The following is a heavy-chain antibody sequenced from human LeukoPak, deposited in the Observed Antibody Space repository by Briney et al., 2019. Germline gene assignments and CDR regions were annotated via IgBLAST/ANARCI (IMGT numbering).Heavy chain of an antibody. CDR2: ILPGDSDT. J-gene: IGHJ5*01. V-gene: IGHV5-51*01. CDR3: ARERESGSSCFDS. Sequence: GESLKISCKASGYSFTKYWIGWVRQMPGKGLEWMAIILPGDSDTRYSASLQGRVTISADTSLTTAYLQWSSLTASDTAMYYCARERESGSSCFDSWGQGTLVTVSS. CDR1: GYSFTKYW. D-gene: IGHD3-10*01.